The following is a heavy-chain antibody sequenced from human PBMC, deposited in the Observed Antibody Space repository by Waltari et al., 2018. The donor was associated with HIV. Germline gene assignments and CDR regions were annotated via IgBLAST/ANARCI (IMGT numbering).Heavy chain of an antibody. D-gene: IGHD3-10*01. CDR3: ARGGFYGSGSKVN. CDR2: IKQDGSEK. CDR1: GCTFSSNW. V-gene: IGHV3-7*04. J-gene: IGHJ4*02. Sequence: EVELVESEGGLVQPGGSLRLSCAASGCTFSSNWMSWVRQAPGKGLEWVANIKQDGSEKYYVDSVNGRFTISRDNAENSLYLQMNSLRAEDTAVYYCARGGFYGSGSKVNWGQGTLVTVSS.